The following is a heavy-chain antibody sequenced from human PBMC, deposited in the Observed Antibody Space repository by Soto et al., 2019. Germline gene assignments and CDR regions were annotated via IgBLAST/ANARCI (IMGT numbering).Heavy chain of an antibody. CDR2: IIPIFGTA. CDR1: GGTFSSYA. Sequence: SVKVSCKASGGTFSSYAISWVRQAPGQGLEWMGGIIPIFGTANYAQKFQGRVTITADESTSTAYMELSSLRSEDTAVYYCARGLSDSSGHPDWGQGTLVTVSS. J-gene: IGHJ4*02. CDR3: ARGLSDSSGHPD. D-gene: IGHD3-22*01. V-gene: IGHV1-69*13.